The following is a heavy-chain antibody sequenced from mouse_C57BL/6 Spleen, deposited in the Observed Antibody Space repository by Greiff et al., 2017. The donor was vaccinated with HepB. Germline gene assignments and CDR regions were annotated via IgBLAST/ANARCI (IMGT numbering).Heavy chain of an antibody. CDR1: GYTFPSYW. CDR2: IHPNSGST. V-gene: IGHV1-64*01. D-gene: IGHD1-1*01. CDR3: ARSYYYGIGDY. Sequence: QVQLQQSGAELVKPGASVKLSCKASGYTFPSYWMHWVKQRPGQGLEWIGMIHPNSGSTNYNEKFKSKATLTVDKSSSTAYMQLSSLTSEDSAVYYCARSYYYGIGDYWGQGTTLTVSS. J-gene: IGHJ2*01.